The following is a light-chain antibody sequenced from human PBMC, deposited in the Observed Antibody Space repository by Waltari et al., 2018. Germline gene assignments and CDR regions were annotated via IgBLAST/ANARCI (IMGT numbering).Light chain of an antibody. CDR2: GAS. Sequence: DIQMTQSPSSLSASVGDRVTITFRAGQKINVYLNWYQHKTGKAPKLLIYGASNLQPGVPSRFSGSEPGTDFTLTINSLHPEDFATYFCQQTYSTPGITFGQGTRLEI. J-gene: IGKJ5*01. CDR1: QKINVY. CDR3: QQTYSTPGIT. V-gene: IGKV1-39*01.